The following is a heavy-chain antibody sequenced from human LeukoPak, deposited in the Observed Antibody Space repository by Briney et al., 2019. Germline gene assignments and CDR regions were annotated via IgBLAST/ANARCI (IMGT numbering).Heavy chain of an antibody. CDR1: GFTFRSYG. CDR2: ISGSDGST. D-gene: IGHD3-22*01. J-gene: IGHJ4*02. Sequence: PGGSLRLSCAASGFTFRSYGMSWVRQAPGKGLEWVSAISGSDGSTYYADSVKGRFTISRDNSKNTLYLQMNSLRAEDTAVYYRAKGSGYYDSSGYSDYWGQGTLVTVSS. CDR3: AKGSGYYDSSGYSDY. V-gene: IGHV3-23*01.